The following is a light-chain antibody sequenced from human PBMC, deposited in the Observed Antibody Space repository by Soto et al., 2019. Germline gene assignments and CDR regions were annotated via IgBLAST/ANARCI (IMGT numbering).Light chain of an antibody. CDR1: QSVSSN. CDR3: QQYNNGPPET. V-gene: IGKV3-15*01. Sequence: EIVMTQSPATLSVSPGERATLSCRASQSVSSNLAWYQQKPGQAPRLLIYGASTRATGIPARFSGSGSGTESTLTISSLQSEDFAVYYCQQYNNGPPETFGQGTKVEIK. CDR2: GAS. J-gene: IGKJ1*01.